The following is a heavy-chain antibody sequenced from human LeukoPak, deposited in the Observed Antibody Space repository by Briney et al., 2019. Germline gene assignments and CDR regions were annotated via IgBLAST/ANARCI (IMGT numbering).Heavy chain of an antibody. V-gene: IGHV4-39*07. CDR1: GGSISSSSYY. CDR3: AREVETSGSTSCYGFDP. CDR2: IYYSGST. D-gene: IGHD2-2*01. J-gene: IGHJ5*02. Sequence: SETLSLTCTVSGGSISSSSYYWGWIRQPPGKGLEWIGSIYYSGSTNYNPSLKSRVTISVDTSKNQFSLKLSSVTAADTAVYYCAREVETSGSTSCYGFDPWGQGTLVTVSS.